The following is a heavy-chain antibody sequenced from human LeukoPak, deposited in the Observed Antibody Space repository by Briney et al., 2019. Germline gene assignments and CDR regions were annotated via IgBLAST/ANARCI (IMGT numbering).Heavy chain of an antibody. J-gene: IGHJ5*02. V-gene: IGHV3-7*01. CDR3: ARLMVDTAMVTFFDP. CDR2: IKQDGSEK. D-gene: IGHD5-18*01. Sequence: GGSLRLSCAASGFTFSSYWMSWVRQAPGKGLEWVANIKQDGSEKYYADSVKGRFTISRDNAKNSLYLQMNSLRAEDTAVYYCARLMVDTAMVTFFDPWGQGTLVTVSS. CDR1: GFTFSSYW.